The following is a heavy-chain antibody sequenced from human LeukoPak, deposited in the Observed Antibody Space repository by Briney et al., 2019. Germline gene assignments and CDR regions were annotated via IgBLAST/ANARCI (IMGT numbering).Heavy chain of an antibody. CDR3: ARESYDSHLDAFDI. CDR2: IIPIFGTA. V-gene: IGHV1-69*13. D-gene: IGHD3-3*01. Sequence: SVKVSCKXSGGTFSSYAISWVRQTPGQGLEWMGGIIPIFGTANYAQKFQGRVTITADESTSTAYMELSSLRSEDTAVYYCARESYDSHLDAFDIWGQGTMVTVSS. CDR1: GGTFSSYA. J-gene: IGHJ3*02.